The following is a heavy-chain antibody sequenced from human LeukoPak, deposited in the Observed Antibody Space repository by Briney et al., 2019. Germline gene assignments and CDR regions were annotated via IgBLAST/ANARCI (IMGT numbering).Heavy chain of an antibody. V-gene: IGHV3-33*01. CDR2: IWHDASHT. D-gene: IGHD3-16*02. J-gene: IGHJ4*02. CDR3: AREIFVRGSYPDY. CDR1: GFNFSTYA. Sequence: PGGSLRLSCAASGFNFSTYAMHWVRQAPGKGLEWVALIWHDASHTFYTDSVKGRFTISRDNSKNTVYLQMNSLGGEDTAVYYCAREIFVRGSYPDYWGQGTLVTVSS.